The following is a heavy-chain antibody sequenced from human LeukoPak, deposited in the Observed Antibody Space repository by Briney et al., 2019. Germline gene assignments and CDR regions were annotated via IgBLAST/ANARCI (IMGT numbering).Heavy chain of an antibody. J-gene: IGHJ4*02. Sequence: GGSLRLSCEPSGFTIRSYWMSWVRQAPGKGLEWVANIKQDGSEEYYVDSVRGRFSISRDNAKNSLYLQMNSLRAEDTAVYSCARDSGFPTRCFDCWGQGTLVTVSS. CDR3: ARDSGFPTRCFDC. CDR2: IKQDGSEE. V-gene: IGHV3-7*04. D-gene: IGHD3-10*01. CDR1: GFTIRSYW.